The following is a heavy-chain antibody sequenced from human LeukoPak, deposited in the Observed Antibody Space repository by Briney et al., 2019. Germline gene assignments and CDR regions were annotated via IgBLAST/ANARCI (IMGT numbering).Heavy chain of an antibody. CDR2: ISYGESNK. Sequence: GGSLRLSCATSGFTFSSYAMHWVRQAPGKGLEWVAVISYGESNKFYADSVKGRFTISRDNSKNTLYLQMNSLRTEDTAVYYCARDPTFRNYYYYYMDVWGKGTTVTVSS. CDR1: GFTFSSYA. CDR3: ARDPTFRNYYYYYMDV. J-gene: IGHJ6*03. V-gene: IGHV3-30*04.